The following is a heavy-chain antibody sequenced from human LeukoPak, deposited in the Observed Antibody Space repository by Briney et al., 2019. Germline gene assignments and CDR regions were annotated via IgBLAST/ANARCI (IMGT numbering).Heavy chain of an antibody. Sequence: SETLSLTCAVYGGSFSGYYWSWIRQPPGKGLEWIGEINHSGSTNYNPSLKSRVTISVDTSKNQFSLKLSSVTAADTAVYYCARGRGTMVRGVSHMDVWGKGTTVTVPS. V-gene: IGHV4-34*01. J-gene: IGHJ6*04. CDR3: ARGRGTMVRGVSHMDV. CDR1: GGSFSGYY. CDR2: INHSGST. D-gene: IGHD3-10*01.